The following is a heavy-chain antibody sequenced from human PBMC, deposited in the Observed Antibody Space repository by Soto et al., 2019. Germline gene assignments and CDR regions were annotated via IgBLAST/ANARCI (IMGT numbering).Heavy chain of an antibody. CDR3: ARDHPFGDSSYYFDY. CDR1: GDSISGGGYY. Sequence: PSETLSLTCSVSGDSISGGGYYWSWIRHHPGKGMEWIGYVYYSGSTYYTPSLKSRVTISVDTSQNQFSLKLGSVTAADTAVYYCARDHPFGDSSYYFDYWGQGTLVTVSS. J-gene: IGHJ4*02. V-gene: IGHV4-31*03. CDR2: VYYSGST. D-gene: IGHD4-17*01.